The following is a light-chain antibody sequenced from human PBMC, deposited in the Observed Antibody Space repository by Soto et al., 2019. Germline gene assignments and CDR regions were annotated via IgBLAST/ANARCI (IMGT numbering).Light chain of an antibody. J-gene: IGLJ2*01. CDR3: CSYAGSSTVV. CDR1: SGDVGSYKL. CDR2: EVT. V-gene: IGLV2-23*02. Sequence: QSALTQPASGSGSPGQSITISCTGTSGDVGSYKLVSWYQQHPGTAPKLMINEVTKRPSGVSNRFSGAKSDNTASLTISGLQAEDEADYYCCSYAGSSTVVFGGGTKVTVL.